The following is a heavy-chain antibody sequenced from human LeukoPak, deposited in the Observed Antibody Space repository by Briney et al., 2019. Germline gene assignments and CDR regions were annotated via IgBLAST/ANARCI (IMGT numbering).Heavy chain of an antibody. V-gene: IGHV1-69*04. CDR1: GGTFSSSA. J-gene: IGHJ6*02. Sequence: SVKVSCKTSGGTFSSSAITWVRQAPGQGLEWMGRIIPVLNITGYAQKFQGRVTITADTSTSTVYMELSSLRSEETAVYYCARDQGLTAPPPYGLDVWGQGTTVIVSS. CDR3: ARDQGLTAPPPYGLDV. CDR2: IIPVLNIT. D-gene: IGHD4/OR15-4a*01.